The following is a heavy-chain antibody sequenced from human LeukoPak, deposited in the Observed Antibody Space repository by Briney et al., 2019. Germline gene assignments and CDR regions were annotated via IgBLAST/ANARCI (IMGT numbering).Heavy chain of an antibody. CDR3: ARHVRWGRATAAAGTVDY. CDR2: IYYSGST. D-gene: IGHD6-13*01. CDR1: GGSISSYY. Sequence: SDTLSLPCSVCGGSISSYYWSWLRHPPGKGLEWIEYIYYSGSTNYNPSHKSRVTISVDTSKNQFSLKLSSVTAADTAVYYCARHVRWGRATAAAGTVDYWGQGTLVTVSS. V-gene: IGHV4-59*08. J-gene: IGHJ4*02.